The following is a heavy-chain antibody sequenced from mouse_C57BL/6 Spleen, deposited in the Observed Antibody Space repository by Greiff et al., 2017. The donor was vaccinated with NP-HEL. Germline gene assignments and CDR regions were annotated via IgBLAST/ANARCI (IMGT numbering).Heavy chain of an antibody. V-gene: IGHV1-4*01. CDR2: INPSSGYT. CDR1: GYTFTSYT. J-gene: IGHJ2*01. D-gene: IGHD1-1*01. Sequence: QVQLQQSGAELARPGASVKMSCKASGYTFTSYTMHWVNQRPGQGLEWIGYINPSSGYTKYNQKFKDKATLTADKSSSTAYMQLSSLTSEDSAVYYCARGTTVALDYWGQGTTLTVSS. CDR3: ARGTTVALDY.